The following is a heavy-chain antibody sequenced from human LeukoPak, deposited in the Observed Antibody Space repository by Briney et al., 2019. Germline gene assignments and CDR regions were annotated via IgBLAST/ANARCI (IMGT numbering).Heavy chain of an antibody. CDR3: ARQGGSGSQYPNWFDP. CDR1: GGSISSSSYY. D-gene: IGHD3-10*01. Sequence: SETLSLTCTVSGGSISSSSYYWAWIRQPPGKGLEGIGSIYYSGSTYYNPSLKRRVPVSVDTSKNQFSRKLSSVTAAATAMYYCARQGGSGSQYPNWFDPWGQGTLLTVSS. CDR2: IYYSGST. J-gene: IGHJ5*02. V-gene: IGHV4-39*01.